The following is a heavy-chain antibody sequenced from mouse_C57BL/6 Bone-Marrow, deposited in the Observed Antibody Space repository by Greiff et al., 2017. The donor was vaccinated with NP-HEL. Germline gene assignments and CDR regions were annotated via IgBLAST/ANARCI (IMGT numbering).Heavy chain of an antibody. CDR1: GFTFSSYA. Sequence: EVHLVESGGGLVKPGGSLKLPCAASGFTFSSYAMSWVRQTPEKRLEWVATISDGGSYTYYPDNVKGRFTISRDNAKNNLYLQMSHLKSEDTAMYYCARDDYAWFAYWGQGTLVTVSA. J-gene: IGHJ3*01. CDR3: ARDDYAWFAY. CDR2: ISDGGSYT. V-gene: IGHV5-4*01. D-gene: IGHD2-4*01.